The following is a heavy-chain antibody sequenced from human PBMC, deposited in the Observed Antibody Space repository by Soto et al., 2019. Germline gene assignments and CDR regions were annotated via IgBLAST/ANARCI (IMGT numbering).Heavy chain of an antibody. Sequence: EVQLLESGGGLVQPGGSLRLSCAASGFTFSSYAMSWVRQAPGKGLEWVSAISGSGSNTYYADSVKGRFTISRDNSKNTLYLQMNSLRAEDTAVYYCGKVRHYDRSGYYSGGLDVWGQGTTVTVSS. D-gene: IGHD3-22*01. V-gene: IGHV3-23*01. CDR3: GKVRHYDRSGYYSGGLDV. CDR2: ISGSGSNT. J-gene: IGHJ6*02. CDR1: GFTFSSYA.